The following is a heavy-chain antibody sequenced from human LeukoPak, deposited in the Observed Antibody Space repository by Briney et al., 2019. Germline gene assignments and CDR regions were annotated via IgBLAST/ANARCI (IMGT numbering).Heavy chain of an antibody. J-gene: IGHJ1*01. CDR2: LKRDGKT. CDR3: ARAPSEVGGYYPEYFRH. CDR1: GLTPSRYL. V-gene: IGHV3-74*01. Sequence: GGSLRLYSDAPGLTPSRYLRHWARQAPGMGLGSVSRLKRDGKTDYADSLKGRFTISRDNAKNTVSLQMDHLRADDTGDYYSARAPSEVGGYYPEYFRHWGQGTLVSVSS. D-gene: IGHD3-22*01.